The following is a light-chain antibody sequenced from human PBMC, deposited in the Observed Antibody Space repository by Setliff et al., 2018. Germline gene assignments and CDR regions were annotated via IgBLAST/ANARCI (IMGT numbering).Light chain of an antibody. CDR3: SSHTTSSTWV. Sequence: QSALTQPASVSGSPGQSITISCTGTSSDVGVYNPVSWYQQHPGKAPKLMIYEVSNRPSGISSRFSGSKSGNTASLTISGLQAEDEADYYCSSHTTSSTWVFGGGTKGTVL. J-gene: IGLJ3*02. CDR1: SSDVGVYNP. CDR2: EVS. V-gene: IGLV2-14*01.